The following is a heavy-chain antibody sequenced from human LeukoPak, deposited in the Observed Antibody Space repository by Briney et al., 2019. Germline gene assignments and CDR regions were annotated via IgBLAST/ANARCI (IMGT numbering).Heavy chain of an antibody. CDR2: ISSSGATI. CDR1: GFTFSSYS. J-gene: IGHJ4*02. Sequence: GGSLRLSCAASGFTFSSYSMNWVRQAPGKGLEWVSYISSSGATIYYADSVKGRFTVSRDHAKNSLYLEMNGLRDEDTAVYYCARDRSGDYVSEYWGQGTLVTVSS. D-gene: IGHD4-17*01. V-gene: IGHV3-48*02. CDR3: ARDRSGDYVSEY.